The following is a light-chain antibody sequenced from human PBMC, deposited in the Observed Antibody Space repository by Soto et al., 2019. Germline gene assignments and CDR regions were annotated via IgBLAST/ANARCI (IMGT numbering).Light chain of an antibody. Sequence: EIVLTQSPGTLSLSPWEKAALSCRASQSVSSFHLAWYQQKPGQAPRLLIYAASSRATGIPDRFSGSASGTDFTLTISRREPADFALYYCQQYASSPWTFGQGTKVDIK. CDR3: QQYASSPWT. V-gene: IGKV3-20*01. CDR2: AAS. CDR1: QSVSSFH. J-gene: IGKJ1*01.